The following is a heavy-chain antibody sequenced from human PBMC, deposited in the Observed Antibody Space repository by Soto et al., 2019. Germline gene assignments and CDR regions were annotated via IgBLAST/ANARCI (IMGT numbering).Heavy chain of an antibody. Sequence: RRLSCAASGFTFSSYGMHWVRQAPGKGLEWVAIISYDGSNKYYADSVKGRFTISRDKSKNTLYLQMNSLRPEDSAVYYCAKDYSSTWYGVDYWGQGTLVTVSS. CDR2: ISYDGSNK. CDR3: AKDYSSTWYGVDY. D-gene: IGHD6-13*01. V-gene: IGHV3-30*18. J-gene: IGHJ4*02. CDR1: GFTFSSYG.